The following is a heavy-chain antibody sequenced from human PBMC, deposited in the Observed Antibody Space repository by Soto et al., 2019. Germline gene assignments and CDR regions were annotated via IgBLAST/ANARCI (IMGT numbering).Heavy chain of an antibody. V-gene: IGHV1-69*01. J-gene: IGHJ4*02. Sequence: QVQLVLSGAEVRKPGSSVRVSCKASGGSFNRHTISWVRQAPGQGLEWMGGIIPIFGTANHAQKFQGRVTIIADESTSTVYMELSSLRSDDTAIYYCARGWGYDSTDYYYAYWGQGTLVIVSS. D-gene: IGHD3-22*01. CDR1: GGSFNRHT. CDR3: ARGWGYDSTDYYYAY. CDR2: IIPIFGTA.